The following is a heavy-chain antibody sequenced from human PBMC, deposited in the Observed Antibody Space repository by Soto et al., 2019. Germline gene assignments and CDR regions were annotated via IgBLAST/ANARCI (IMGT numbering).Heavy chain of an antibody. J-gene: IGHJ4*02. CDR3: ARGKDTAISSLDY. CDR2: IYYSGST. CDR1: GGSISSGGYY. D-gene: IGHD5-18*01. V-gene: IGHV4-31*03. Sequence: QVQLQESGPGLVKPSQTLSLTCTVSGGSISSGGYYWSWIRQHPGKGLEWLGYIYYSGSTYYNPSLKSRVTLSVDTSKSQFSPKLSSVTAADTAVYYCARGKDTAISSLDYWGQGTLVTVSS.